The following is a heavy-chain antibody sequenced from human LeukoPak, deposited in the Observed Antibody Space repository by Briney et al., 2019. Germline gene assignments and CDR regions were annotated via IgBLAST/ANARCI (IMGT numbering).Heavy chain of an antibody. V-gene: IGHV1-69*13. D-gene: IGHD5-24*01. CDR3: ARDHRNTREIEFDP. CDR2: IIPIFGTA. J-gene: IGHJ5*02. Sequence: GASVKVSCKASGGTFSRYAISWVRQAPRQGLEWMGGIIPIFGTANYAQKFQGRVTITADESTSTAYMELSSLRSEDTAVYYCARDHRNTREIEFDPWGQGTLVTVSS. CDR1: GGTFSRYA.